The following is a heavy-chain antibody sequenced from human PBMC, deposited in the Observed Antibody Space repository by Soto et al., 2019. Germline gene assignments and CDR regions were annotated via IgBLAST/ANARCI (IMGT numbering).Heavy chain of an antibody. D-gene: IGHD2-21*02. CDR2: VNPSGGHT. Sequence: QVQLVQSGAEVKKPGASVKVSCKASGDTFTDYYIHWVRQAPGQGLEWMGTVNPSGGHTTYAQHFLCRVTMTRDTSTNTLYMELTSLTSEDTAVYYCARGGHVVVVTAALDYWGQGTLVTVSS. V-gene: IGHV1-46*01. J-gene: IGHJ4*02. CDR3: ARGGHVVVVTAALDY. CDR1: GDTFTDYY.